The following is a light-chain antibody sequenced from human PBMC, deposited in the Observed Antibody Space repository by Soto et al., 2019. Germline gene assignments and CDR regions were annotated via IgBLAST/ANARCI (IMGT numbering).Light chain of an antibody. V-gene: IGLV1-40*01. CDR1: SSNIGAGYD. CDR3: QTWDSGLICPYL. Sequence: QSVLTQPPSVSGAPRQKVTITYSGSSSNIGAGYDVQWYQQLPGTAPKLLIYANNNRPSGVPDRFSASKSGASASLAISGLQADDEADYYCQTWDSGLICPYLFGTGTKLTVL. J-gene: IGLJ1*01. CDR2: ANN.